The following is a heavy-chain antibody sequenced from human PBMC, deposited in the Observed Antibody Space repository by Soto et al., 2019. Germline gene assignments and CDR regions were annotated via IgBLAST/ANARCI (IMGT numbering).Heavy chain of an antibody. CDR3: AKVLEVSGTGLLEWFDNFDY. V-gene: IGHV3-23*01. CDR2: ISGSGGST. CDR1: GFTFSSYA. J-gene: IGHJ4*02. Sequence: GGSLRLSCAASGFTFSSYAMSWVRQAPGKGLEWVSAISGSGGSTYYADSVKGRFTISRDNSKNTLYLQMNSLRAEDTAVYYCAKVLEVSGTGLLEWFDNFDYWGQGTLVTVSS. D-gene: IGHD3-3*01.